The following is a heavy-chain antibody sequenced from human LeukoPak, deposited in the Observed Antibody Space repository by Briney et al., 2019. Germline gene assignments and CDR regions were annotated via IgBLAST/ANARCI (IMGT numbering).Heavy chain of an antibody. CDR3: VQQLGYCSGGSCYFTS. Sequence: GGSLRLSCAASGFTFRTYAMSWVRQTPGKGLEWVSAINNDGDNTYYADSVKGRFSVSRDNSKTTLHLQMNSLRAEDTPRYYCVQQLGYCSGGSCYFTSWGQGTLVTVSS. J-gene: IGHJ5*02. V-gene: IGHV3-23*01. CDR1: GFTFRTYA. D-gene: IGHD2-15*01. CDR2: INNDGDNT.